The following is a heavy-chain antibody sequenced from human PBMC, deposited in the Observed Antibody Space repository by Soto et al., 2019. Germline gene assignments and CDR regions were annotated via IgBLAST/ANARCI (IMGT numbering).Heavy chain of an antibody. V-gene: IGHV4-31*03. J-gene: IGHJ5*02. Sequence: QVQLQESGPGLVKPSQTLSLTCTVSGGSISSGGYYWSWIRQHPGKGLEWIGYIYYSGSTYYNPSLKSRVTISVDTSKNQFSLKLSSVTAADTAVYYCVREQWLVRGWFDPWGQGTLVTVSS. D-gene: IGHD6-19*01. CDR3: VREQWLVRGWFDP. CDR2: IYYSGST. CDR1: GGSISSGGYY.